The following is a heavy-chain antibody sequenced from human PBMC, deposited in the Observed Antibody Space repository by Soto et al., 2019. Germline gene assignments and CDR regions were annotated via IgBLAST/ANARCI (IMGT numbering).Heavy chain of an antibody. CDR3: SRARDGYENYFDF. V-gene: IGHV1-69*13. D-gene: IGHD5-12*01. J-gene: IGHJ4*02. Sequence: ASVKVSCKASGGTFSSYAISWVRQAPGQGLEWMGGIIPIFGTANYAQKFQGRVTITADESTSTAYMELSSLRSEETAVYYCSRARDGYENYFDFWGQGTLVTVSS. CDR2: IIPIFGTA. CDR1: GGTFSSYA.